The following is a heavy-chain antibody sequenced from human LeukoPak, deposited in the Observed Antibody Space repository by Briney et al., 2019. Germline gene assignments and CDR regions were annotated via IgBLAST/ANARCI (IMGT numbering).Heavy chain of an antibody. V-gene: IGHV3-7*01. CDR1: GFTFSSYW. CDR3: ARDHCSSTSCHNDY. Sequence: GGSLRLSCAASGFTFSSYWMSWVRQAPGKGLEWVANIKQDGSEKYYVDSVKGRFTIPRDNAKNSLYLQMNSLRAEDTAVYYCARDHCSSTSCHNDYWGQGTLVTVSS. D-gene: IGHD2-2*01. CDR2: IKQDGSEK. J-gene: IGHJ4*02.